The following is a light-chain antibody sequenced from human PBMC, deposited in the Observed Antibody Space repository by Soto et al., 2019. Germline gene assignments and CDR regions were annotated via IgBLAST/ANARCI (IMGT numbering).Light chain of an antibody. CDR3: SSYAGSTTVL. V-gene: IGLV2-14*01. J-gene: IGLJ2*01. CDR2: DVS. CDR1: SSDIGDYNY. Sequence: QSALTQPASVSGSLGQSIAFSCPGTSSDIGDYNYVSWYQQLPGKAPKLMIYDVSNRPSGVSDRFSGSVSGNTASLTISGLQPEDEADYYCSSYAGSTTVLFGGGTQLTVL.